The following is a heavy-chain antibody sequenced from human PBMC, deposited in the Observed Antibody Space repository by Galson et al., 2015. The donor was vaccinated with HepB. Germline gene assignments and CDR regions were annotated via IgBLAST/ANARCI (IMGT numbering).Heavy chain of an antibody. D-gene: IGHD4-23*01. CDR3: ASKDYGGPGGVDY. CDR1: GGSISSGGYS. CDR2: IYHSGST. J-gene: IGHJ4*02. Sequence: TLSLTCAVSGGSISSGGYSWSWIRQPPGKGLEWIGYIYHSGSTYYNPSLKSRVTISVDRSKNQFSLKLSSVTAADTAVYYCASKDYGGPGGVDYWGQGTLVTVSS. V-gene: IGHV4-30-2*01.